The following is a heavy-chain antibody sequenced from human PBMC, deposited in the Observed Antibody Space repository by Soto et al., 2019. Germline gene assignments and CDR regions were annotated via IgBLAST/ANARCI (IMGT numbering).Heavy chain of an antibody. V-gene: IGHV3-30*02. CDR3: AKDRWITGTTYFDY. Sequence: GGSLRLSCAASGFTLSNHGMHWVRQAPGKGLEWVAVLWYDGSLEYYADSVKGRFTISRDNSKNTLYLQMNSLRAEDTAVYYCAKDRWITGTTYFDYWGQGTLVTVSS. J-gene: IGHJ4*02. CDR1: GFTLSNHG. D-gene: IGHD1-7*01. CDR2: LWYDGSLE.